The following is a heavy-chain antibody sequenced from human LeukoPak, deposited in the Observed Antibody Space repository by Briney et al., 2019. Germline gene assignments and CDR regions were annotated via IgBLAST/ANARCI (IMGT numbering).Heavy chain of an antibody. V-gene: IGHV3-23*01. D-gene: IGHD3-22*01. CDR1: GFTFSSYA. CDR2: ISGSGGST. Sequence: GGSLRLSCAASGFTFSSYAMSWVPQAPGKGLEWVSAISGSGGSTYYADSVKGRFTISRDNSKNTLYLQMNSLRAEDTAVYYCAKDLDSSGYYLTFDYWGQGTLVTVSS. CDR3: AKDLDSSGYYLTFDY. J-gene: IGHJ4*02.